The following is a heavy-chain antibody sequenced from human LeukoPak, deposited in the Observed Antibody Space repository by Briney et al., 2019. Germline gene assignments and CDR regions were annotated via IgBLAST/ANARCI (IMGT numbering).Heavy chain of an antibody. Sequence: SETLSLTCSVSGGSISSGSYFWTWIRQPAGKGLEWIGRIYTSGTIYYNPSLKSRVTISIDTSKNQFSLKLRSVNAADTAVYYCARAVGGDGSGSLWGPGTLVTVSS. J-gene: IGHJ4*02. CDR3: ARAVGGDGSGSL. CDR2: IYTSGTI. CDR1: GGSISSGSYF. D-gene: IGHD3-10*01. V-gene: IGHV4-61*02.